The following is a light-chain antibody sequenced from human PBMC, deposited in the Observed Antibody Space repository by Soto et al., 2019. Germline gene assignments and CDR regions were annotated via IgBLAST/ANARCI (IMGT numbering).Light chain of an antibody. Sequence: EIVMTQSPATLSVSPGERATLSCRASQSVSSNLAWYQQKPGQAPRLLIYGASTRATGIPARFSGSGSGTECTLTISSLHSANSAVYYWQQYNNWPMYTFGQGTKLEIK. CDR2: GAS. CDR1: QSVSSN. CDR3: QQYNNWPMYT. V-gene: IGKV3-15*01. J-gene: IGKJ2*01.